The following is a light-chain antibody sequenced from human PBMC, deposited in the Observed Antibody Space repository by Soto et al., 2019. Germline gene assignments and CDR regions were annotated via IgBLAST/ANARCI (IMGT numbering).Light chain of an antibody. V-gene: IGKV1-9*01. CDR3: QQANSYPGR. CDR1: QGISSY. CDR2: AAS. Sequence: DIQLTQSPYFLAAAVADRVTITCRASQGISSYLAWYQQKPGKAPKLLIYAASTLQSGVPSRFSGSGSGTESTLTISSLVPEDFATYYCQQANSYPGRFGQGTKVDIK. J-gene: IGKJ1*01.